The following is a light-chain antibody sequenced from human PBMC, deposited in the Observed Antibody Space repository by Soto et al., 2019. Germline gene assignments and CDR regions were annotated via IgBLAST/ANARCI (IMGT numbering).Light chain of an antibody. CDR3: SSYTSSSTLYV. CDR2: DVS. J-gene: IGLJ1*01. V-gene: IGLV2-14*03. Sequence: QSALTQPASVSGSPGQSITISCTGTSSDVGGYNYVSWYQQLPGKAPKLIIYDVSNRPSGVSNRFSASKSANAASLTISGLQAEDAADYYCSSYTSSSTLYVFGTGTKLTVL. CDR1: SSDVGGYNY.